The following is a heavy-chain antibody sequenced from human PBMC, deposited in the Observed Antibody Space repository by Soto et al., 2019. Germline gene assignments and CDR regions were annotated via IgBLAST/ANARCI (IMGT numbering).Heavy chain of an antibody. CDR2: ISSSSSYT. Sequence: QVQLVDSGGGLVKPGGSLRLSCAASGFTFSDYYMSWIRQAPGKGLEWVSYISSSSSYTNYADSVKGRFTISRDNAKNSLYLQMNSLRAEDTAVYYCARERGSGSYYNVGYWGQGTLVTVSS. CDR3: ARERGSGSYYNVGY. D-gene: IGHD3-10*01. V-gene: IGHV3-11*05. J-gene: IGHJ4*02. CDR1: GFTFSDYY.